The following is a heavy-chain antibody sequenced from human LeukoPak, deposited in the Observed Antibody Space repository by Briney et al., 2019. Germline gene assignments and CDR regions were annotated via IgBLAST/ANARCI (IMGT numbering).Heavy chain of an antibody. Sequence: SETLSLTCTVSGGSISSSSYYWGWIRQPPGKGLEWIGRIYYSGSTYYNPSLKSRVTISVDTSKNQFSLKLSSVTAADTAVYYCARLYSGTYDDYWGQGTLVTVSS. D-gene: IGHD1-26*01. CDR2: IYYSGST. CDR3: ARLYSGTYDDY. J-gene: IGHJ4*02. V-gene: IGHV4-39*01. CDR1: GGSISSSSYY.